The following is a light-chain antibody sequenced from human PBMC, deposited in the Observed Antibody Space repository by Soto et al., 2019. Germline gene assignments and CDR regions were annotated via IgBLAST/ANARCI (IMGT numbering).Light chain of an antibody. V-gene: IGLV1-47*02. Sequence: QSVLTQPPSASGTPGQRVTISCSGSSSNIGRNYVYWYQQLPGTAPKLLVFDDNQRPSGVPARCSDSKSGTSASLTISGLRSEEEADYYCAAWDSSVSGLVFGGGTKLTVL. J-gene: IGLJ3*02. CDR3: AAWDSSVSGLV. CDR2: DDN. CDR1: SSNIGRNY.